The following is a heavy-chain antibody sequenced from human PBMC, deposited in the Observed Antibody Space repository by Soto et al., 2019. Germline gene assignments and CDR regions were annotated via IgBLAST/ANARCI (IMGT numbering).Heavy chain of an antibody. CDR2: MNPNSGNT. V-gene: IGHV1-8*01. D-gene: IGHD2-2*01. CDR3: ARVNPYIVVVPGYYMDV. Sequence: ASVKVSCKASGYTFTSYDINWVRQATGQGLEWMGWMNPNSGNTGYAQKFQGRVTMTRNTSISTAYMELSSLRSEDTAVYYCARVNPYIVVVPGYYMDVWGKGTTVTVSS. J-gene: IGHJ6*03. CDR1: GYTFTSYD.